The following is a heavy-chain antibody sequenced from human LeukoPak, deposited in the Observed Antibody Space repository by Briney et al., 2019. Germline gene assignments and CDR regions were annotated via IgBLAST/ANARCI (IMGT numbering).Heavy chain of an antibody. D-gene: IGHD2-15*01. J-gene: IGHJ6*03. Sequence: SETLSLTCAVYGGSFSGYYWSWIRQPPGKGLEWIGEINHSGGTNYNPSLQSRVTISVDTSKNQFSLKLSSVTAADTAVYYCARHGYCSGGSCYSWGYYYYMDVWGKGTTVTISS. V-gene: IGHV4-34*01. CDR3: ARHGYCSGGSCYSWGYYYYMDV. CDR1: GGSFSGYY. CDR2: INHSGGT.